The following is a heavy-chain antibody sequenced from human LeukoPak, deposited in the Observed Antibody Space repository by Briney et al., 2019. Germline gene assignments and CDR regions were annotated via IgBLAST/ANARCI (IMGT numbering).Heavy chain of an antibody. D-gene: IGHD1-26*01. J-gene: IGHJ5*02. V-gene: IGHV4-38-2*02. Sequence: SETLSLTCTVSGYSISSGYYWGWIRQPPGKGLEWIGSIYHSGSTYYNPSLKSRVTISVDTSKNQFSLKLSSVTAADTAVYYCARVGYSGWFDPWGQGTLVTVSS. CDR3: ARVGYSGWFDP. CDR2: IYHSGST. CDR1: GYSISSGYY.